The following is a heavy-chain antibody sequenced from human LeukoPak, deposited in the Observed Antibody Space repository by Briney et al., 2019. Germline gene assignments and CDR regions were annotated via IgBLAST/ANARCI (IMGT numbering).Heavy chain of an antibody. CDR2: INPNSGGT. D-gene: IGHD1-26*01. Sequence: ASVKVSCKASGYTFTSHFMHWVRQAPGQGLEWMGWINPNSGGTNYAQKFQGRVTMTRDTSISTAYMELSRLRSDDTAVYYCATDHTVGAYAFDIWGQGTMVTVSS. V-gene: IGHV1-2*02. J-gene: IGHJ3*02. CDR1: GYTFTSHF. CDR3: ATDHTVGAYAFDI.